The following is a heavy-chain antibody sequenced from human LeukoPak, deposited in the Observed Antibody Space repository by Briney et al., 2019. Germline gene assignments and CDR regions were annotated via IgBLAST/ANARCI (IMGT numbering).Heavy chain of an antibody. CDR1: GFTFTSSA. D-gene: IGHD5-18*01. CDR2: IVVGSGNT. V-gene: IGHV1-58*02. J-gene: IGHJ6*02. Sequence: RASVKVSCKASGFTFTSSAMQGVRQARGQRREWGGWIVVGSGNTNYAQKFQERVTITRDMSTSTAYMELSSLRSEDTAVYYCAAGGFVDTAMVTDEDYYYGMDVWGQGTTVTVSS. CDR3: AAGGFVDTAMVTDEDYYYGMDV.